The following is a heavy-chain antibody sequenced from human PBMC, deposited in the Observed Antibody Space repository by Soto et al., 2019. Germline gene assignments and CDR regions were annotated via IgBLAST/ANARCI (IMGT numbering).Heavy chain of an antibody. CDR1: GFTFSSYG. D-gene: IGHD4-17*01. CDR3: ARASVTTVVTLSSY. J-gene: IGHJ4*02. CDR2: IWYDGSNK. Sequence: QVQLVESGGGVVQPGRSLRLSCAASGFTFSSYGMHWVRQAPGKGLEWVAVIWYDGSNKYYADSVKGRFTISRDNSKNTLYLQMNSLRAEDTAVYYCARASVTTVVTLSSYWGQGTLVTVSS. V-gene: IGHV3-33*01.